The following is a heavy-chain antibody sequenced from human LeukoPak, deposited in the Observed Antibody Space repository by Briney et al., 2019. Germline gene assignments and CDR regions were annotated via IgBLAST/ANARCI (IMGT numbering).Heavy chain of an antibody. CDR1: GFTFDDYA. V-gene: IGHV3-9*03. CDR2: ISWNSGSI. J-gene: IGHJ3*02. Sequence: PGRSLRLSCVVSGFTFDDYAMHWVRQAPGNGLEWVSGISWNSGSIGYADSVKGRFTISRDNAKNSLYLQMNSLRAEDMALYYCARSTAAGNDAYDIWGQGTMVTVSS. D-gene: IGHD5/OR15-5a*01. CDR3: ARSTAAGNDAYDI.